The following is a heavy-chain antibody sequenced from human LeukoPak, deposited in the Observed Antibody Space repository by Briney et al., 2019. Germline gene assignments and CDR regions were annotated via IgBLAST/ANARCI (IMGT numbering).Heavy chain of an antibody. Sequence: ASVKVSCKASGYTFTGYYMHWVRQAPGQGLEWMGWINPNSGGTNYAQKFQGRVTMTRDTSISTAYMELSSLRSEDTAAYYCATTYYYDSSGYYLLLDYWGQGTLVTVSS. D-gene: IGHD3-22*01. CDR1: GYTFTGYY. V-gene: IGHV1-2*02. CDR2: INPNSGGT. CDR3: ATTYYYDSSGYYLLLDY. J-gene: IGHJ4*02.